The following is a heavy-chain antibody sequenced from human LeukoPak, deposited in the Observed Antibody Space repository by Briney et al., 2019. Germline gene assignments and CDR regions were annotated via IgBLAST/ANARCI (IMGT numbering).Heavy chain of an antibody. J-gene: IGHJ4*02. CDR2: ISYDGSTK. CDR3: ARDRQQLVRGSFDC. CDR1: GFTFSTYG. Sequence: GGSLRLSCTASGFTFSTYGMHWVRQAPGKGLEWVTLISYDGSTKYYSDSVKGRFTLSRDNSKNTLYLQMNSLRAEDTAVYYCARDRQQLVRGSFDCWGQGTLVTVSS. V-gene: IGHV3-30*03. D-gene: IGHD6-13*01.